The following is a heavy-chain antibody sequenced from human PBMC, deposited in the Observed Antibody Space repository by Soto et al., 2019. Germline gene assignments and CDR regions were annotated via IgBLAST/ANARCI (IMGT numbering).Heavy chain of an antibody. CDR2: IWYDGSNK. CDR3: ARDFHPYTYCTNGVCSLYGMDV. CDR1: GFTFSSYG. J-gene: IGHJ6*02. V-gene: IGHV3-33*01. D-gene: IGHD2-8*01. Sequence: GGSLRLSCAASGFTFSSYGMHWVRQAPGKGLEWVAVIWYDGSNKYYADSVKGRFTISRDNSKNTLYLQMNSLRAEDTAVYYCARDFHPYTYCTNGVCSLYGMDVWGQGTTVTVSS.